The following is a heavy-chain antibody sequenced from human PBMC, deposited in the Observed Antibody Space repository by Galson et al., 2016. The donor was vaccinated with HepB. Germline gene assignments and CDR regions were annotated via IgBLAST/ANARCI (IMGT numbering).Heavy chain of an antibody. J-gene: IGHJ6*02. Sequence: TLSLTCTVSGGSISSGGYSWSWIRQPPGKGLEWIGYIYDSGSTYYNPSLKSRVAISVDTSKNQFSLRLTSVTAADTAGYYCGRIRVPSVRGGGEYGVDVWGQGTTVTVSS. CDR3: GRIRVPSVRGGGEYGVDV. D-gene: IGHD3-10*01. CDR2: IYDSGST. CDR1: GGSISSGGYS. V-gene: IGHV4-30-2*05.